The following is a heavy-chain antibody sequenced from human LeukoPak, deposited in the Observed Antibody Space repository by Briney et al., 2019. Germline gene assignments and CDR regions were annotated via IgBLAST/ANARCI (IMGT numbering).Heavy chain of an antibody. J-gene: IGHJ4*02. CDR3: ARENEGIPCDY. Sequence: SETLSLSCTASGFSFSSGCYWGWLRPPPGKVLEWIGSIYNSGSTYYNESLKSRVTILVDKSKNQFYLKLNSVTAADTAVYYLARENEGIPCDYCGQGTLDTVSS. V-gene: IGHV4-38-2*02. CDR1: GFSFSSGCY. CDR2: IYNSGST. D-gene: IGHD1-14*01.